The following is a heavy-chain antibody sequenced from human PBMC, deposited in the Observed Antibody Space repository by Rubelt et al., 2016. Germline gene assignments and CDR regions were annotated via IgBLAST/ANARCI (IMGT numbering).Heavy chain of an antibody. J-gene: IGHJ5*02. Sequence: QVQLVQSGAEVKKPGASVKVSCKASGYTFTSYAMNWVRQAPGQGLEWMGWINTNTGNPTFAQGFTGRFVFSLDTSVSTAYLQISSLKAEDTAVYYCARADCSSTSCYLGPWGQGTLVTVSS. CDR3: ARADCSSTSCYLGP. CDR1: GYTFTSYA. D-gene: IGHD2-2*01. V-gene: IGHV7-4-1*02. CDR2: INTNTGNP.